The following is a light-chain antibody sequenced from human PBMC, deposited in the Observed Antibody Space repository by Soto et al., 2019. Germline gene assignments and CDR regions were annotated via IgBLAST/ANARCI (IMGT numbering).Light chain of an antibody. Sequence: QSALTQPASVSGSPGQSITISCTGTSSDVGSYNPVSWYQQHPGKAPKFMIYEGSKRPSGVSNRFSGSKSGNTASLTISGLQAEDEADYYCCSYGGSSTLVFGGGTKVTFL. CDR1: SSDVGSYNP. CDR3: CSYGGSSTLV. J-gene: IGLJ2*01. CDR2: EGS. V-gene: IGLV2-23*01.